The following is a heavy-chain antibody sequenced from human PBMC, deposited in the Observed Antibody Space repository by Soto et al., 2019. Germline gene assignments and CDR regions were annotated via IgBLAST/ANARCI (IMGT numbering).Heavy chain of an antibody. V-gene: IGHV1-69*01. Sequence: QVQLVQSGAEVKKPGSSVKVSCKASGGPFSSYAISWVRQAPGQGLEWMGGIIPIFGTANYAQKFQGRVTITADESTSTAYMELSSLRSEDTAVYYCARAPTLLWFGELLQYFDCWGQGTLVTVSS. CDR2: IIPIFGTA. J-gene: IGHJ4*02. CDR1: GGPFSSYA. CDR3: ARAPTLLWFGELLQYFDC. D-gene: IGHD3-10*01.